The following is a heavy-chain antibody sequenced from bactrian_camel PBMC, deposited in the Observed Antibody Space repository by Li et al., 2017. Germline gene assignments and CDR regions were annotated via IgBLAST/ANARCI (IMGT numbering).Heavy chain of an antibody. V-gene: IGHV3S40*01. CDR2: IYTGGVVT. CDR1: AYTFSSRC. D-gene: IGHD3*01. J-gene: IGHJ4*01. Sequence: VQLVESGGGSVQAGGSLSLSCIVSAYTFSSRCIAWFRQAPGKEREGVAVIYTGGVVTFYADSVKGRFTISHEKAKNAVDLQMNNLKPDDTAVYYCAATGQVLSVAGCRTQGTQVTVS.